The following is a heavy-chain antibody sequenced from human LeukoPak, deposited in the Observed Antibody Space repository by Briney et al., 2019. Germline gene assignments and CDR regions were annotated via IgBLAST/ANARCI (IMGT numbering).Heavy chain of an antibody. Sequence: PSETLSLTCTVSGGSISGSAYYWGWIRQPPGKGLEWIGSIYYSGSTYYNRSLKSRVTISVDTSKNQFSLKLSSVTAADTAVYYCAGITMVRGTVRWGQGTLVTVSS. CDR3: AGITMVRGTVR. V-gene: IGHV4-39*01. CDR2: IYYSGST. D-gene: IGHD3-10*01. J-gene: IGHJ4*02. CDR1: GGSISGSAYY.